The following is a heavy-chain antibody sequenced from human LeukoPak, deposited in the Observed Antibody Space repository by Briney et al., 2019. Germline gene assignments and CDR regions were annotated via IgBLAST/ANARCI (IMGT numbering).Heavy chain of an antibody. Sequence: PGGSLRLSCSASGFTLSSYAMHWVRQAPGKGLEYVSAISSNGGSTYYADSVKGRFTISRDNSKNTLYLQMSSLRAEDTAVYYCVKDSIAAVPDGAFDYWGQGTLVTVSS. D-gene: IGHD6-13*01. CDR3: VKDSIAAVPDGAFDY. J-gene: IGHJ4*02. CDR2: ISSNGGST. V-gene: IGHV3-64D*06. CDR1: GFTLSSYA.